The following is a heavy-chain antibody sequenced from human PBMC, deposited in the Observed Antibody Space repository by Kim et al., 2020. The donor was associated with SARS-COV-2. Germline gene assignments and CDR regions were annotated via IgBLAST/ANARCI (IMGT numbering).Heavy chain of an antibody. D-gene: IGHD6-13*01. CDR3: AKEPQKSSWYYFDY. Sequence: AHSVKGRFTLSRDDSKNTFYLQMSSLRAEDTAVYYCAKEPQKSSWYYFDYWGQGALVTVSS. J-gene: IGHJ4*02. V-gene: IGHV3-23*01.